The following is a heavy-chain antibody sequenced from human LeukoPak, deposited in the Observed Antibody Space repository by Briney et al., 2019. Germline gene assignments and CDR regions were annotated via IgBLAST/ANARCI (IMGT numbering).Heavy chain of an antibody. V-gene: IGHV4-59*01. CDR1: GGSISSYY. Sequence: PSETLSLTCTVSGGSISSYYWSWIRQPPGKRLEWIGYIYYSGSTNYNPSLKSRVTISVDTSKNQFSLKLSSVTAADTAVYYCARDSGSYFGFDYWGQGTLVTVSS. CDR2: IYYSGST. J-gene: IGHJ4*02. CDR3: ARDSGSYFGFDY. D-gene: IGHD1-26*01.